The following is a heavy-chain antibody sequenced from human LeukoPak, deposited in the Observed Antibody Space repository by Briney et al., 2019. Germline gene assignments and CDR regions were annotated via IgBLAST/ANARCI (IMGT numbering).Heavy chain of an antibody. D-gene: IGHD5-12*01. CDR1: GYTFTSYG. Sequence: GASVKVSCKASGYTFTSYGISWVRQAPGQGLEWMGIINPSGGSTSYAQKFQGRVTMTRDTSTSTVYMELSSLRSEDTAVYYCAGEEGYSGYDWESLFDYWGQGTLVTVSS. J-gene: IGHJ4*02. V-gene: IGHV1-46*01. CDR3: AGEEGYSGYDWESLFDY. CDR2: INPSGGST.